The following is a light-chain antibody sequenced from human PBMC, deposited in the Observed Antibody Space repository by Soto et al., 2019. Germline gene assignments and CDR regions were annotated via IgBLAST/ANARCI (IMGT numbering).Light chain of an antibody. Sequence: EIVLTQSPGTLSLSPGDRATLSCRASQTISSTYLAWYQQKPGQAPRLLIYAASTRATGIPDRFSGSGSGTDFTLTISSLEPEDFAVYYCQQRYTLITFGPGTKVDIK. V-gene: IGKV3D-20*02. CDR3: QQRYTLIT. CDR1: QTISSTY. J-gene: IGKJ3*01. CDR2: AAS.